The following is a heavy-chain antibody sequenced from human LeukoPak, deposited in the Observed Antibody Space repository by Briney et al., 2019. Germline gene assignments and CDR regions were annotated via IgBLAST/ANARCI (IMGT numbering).Heavy chain of an antibody. D-gene: IGHD3-16*01. V-gene: IGHV4-34*01. CDR3: ARGLRSGGRL. CDR2: INHSGST. J-gene: IGHJ4*02. CDR1: GGSFSGYY. Sequence: SETLSLTCAVYGGSFSGYYWSWIRQPPGKGLEWIGEINHSGSTNYNPSLKSRVTISVDTSKNQFSLKLSSVTAADTAVYYCARGLRSGGRLWGQGTLVTVSS.